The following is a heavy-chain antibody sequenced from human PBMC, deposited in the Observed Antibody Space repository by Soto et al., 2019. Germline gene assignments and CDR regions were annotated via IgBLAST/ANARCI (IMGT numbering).Heavy chain of an antibody. CDR2: INHSGST. D-gene: IGHD6-13*01. CDR3: ARVSHSYSSSWYYYYYGMDV. Sequence: PSETLSLTCAVYGGSFSGYYWSWIRQPPGKGLEWIGEINHSGSTNYNPSLKSRVTISVDTSKNQFSLKLSSVTAADTAVYYCARVSHSYSSSWYYYYYGMDVWGQGTTVTVSS. CDR1: GGSFSGYY. J-gene: IGHJ6*02. V-gene: IGHV4-34*01.